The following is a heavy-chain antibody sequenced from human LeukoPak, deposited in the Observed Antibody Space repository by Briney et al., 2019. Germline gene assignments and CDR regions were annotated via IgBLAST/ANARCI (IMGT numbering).Heavy chain of an antibody. V-gene: IGHV4-4*07. CDR1: GGSISNYY. CDR3: ARGRYCSADICTGGDSFDI. Sequence: SETLSLTCTVSGGSISNYYWSWIRQPAGKGLEWIGRKYARGNSNYNPPVQSRVAMSVDTSKNQFSLKLRSVTAADTAVYYCARGRYCSADICTGGDSFDIWGQGTMVSVSS. D-gene: IGHD2-15*01. J-gene: IGHJ3*02. CDR2: KYARGNS.